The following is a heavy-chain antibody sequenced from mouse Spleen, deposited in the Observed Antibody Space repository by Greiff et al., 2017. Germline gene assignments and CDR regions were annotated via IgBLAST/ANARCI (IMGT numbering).Heavy chain of an antibody. CDR1: GYTFTDYY. CDR2: IFPGSGST. Sequence: VQLQQSGPELVKPGASVKISCKASGYTFTDYYINWVKQRPGQGLEWIGWIFPGSGSTYYNEKFKGKATLTVDKSSSTAYMLLSSLTSEDSAVYFCARSIYYGSSYYFDVWGAGTTVTVSS. CDR3: ARSIYYGSSYYFDV. D-gene: IGHD1-1*01. J-gene: IGHJ1*01. V-gene: IGHV1-75*01.